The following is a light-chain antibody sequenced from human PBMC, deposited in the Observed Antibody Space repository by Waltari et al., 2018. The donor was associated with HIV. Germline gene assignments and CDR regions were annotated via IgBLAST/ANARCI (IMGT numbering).Light chain of an antibody. CDR3: QQYNNWHT. V-gene: IGKV3-15*01. Sequence: EIVMPQSPATLYVSPGERATLPCRASQSVSSNLAWYQQKPGQAPRLLIYGASTRATGIPARFSGSGSGTEFTLTISSLQSEDFAVYYCQQYNNWHTFGGGTKVEIK. CDR2: GAS. CDR1: QSVSSN. J-gene: IGKJ4*01.